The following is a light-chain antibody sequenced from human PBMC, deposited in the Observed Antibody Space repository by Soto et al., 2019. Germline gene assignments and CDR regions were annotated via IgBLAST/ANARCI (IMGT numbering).Light chain of an antibody. Sequence: DIQMTQSPSTLSAFEGDRVGITCQASESVNNWLAWYQQKPGKPPKFLIYDACTLERGVPSRFSGSGSGADFTLTISRLEPEDFAVYYCQQYGSSPPFTFGPGTKVDI. CDR1: ESVNNW. J-gene: IGKJ3*01. CDR3: QQYGSSPPFT. V-gene: IGKV1-5*01. CDR2: DAC.